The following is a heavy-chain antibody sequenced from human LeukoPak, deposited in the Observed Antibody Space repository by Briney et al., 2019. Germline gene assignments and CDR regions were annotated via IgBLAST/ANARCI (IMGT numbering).Heavy chain of an antibody. J-gene: IGHJ4*02. CDR2: IYPGDSDT. CDR3: ARLSGHYFDY. D-gene: IGHD6-19*01. V-gene: IGHV5-51*01. Sequence: GESLKISCKGSGCSFTSYRIGWVRHVPGTGLEWMGIIYPGDSDTRYSPSFQGQVTISADKSISTAYLQWSSLKASDTAMYSCARLSGHYFDYWGQGTLVTVSS. CDR1: GCSFTSYR.